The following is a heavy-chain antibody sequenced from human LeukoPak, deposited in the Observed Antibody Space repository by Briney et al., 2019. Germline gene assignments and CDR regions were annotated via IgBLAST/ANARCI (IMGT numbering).Heavy chain of an antibody. Sequence: PTGRSLRLSCAASGFTFSSYGLNWVRQTPGKGLEWVAFIRYDGSNKYYADSVKGRFTMSRDNSKNTLYLQMNSLRPEDTAVYYCAKESESYDSSGSTLDYWGQGNLVTVSS. J-gene: IGHJ4*02. CDR3: AKESESYDSSGSTLDY. D-gene: IGHD3-22*01. V-gene: IGHV3-30*02. CDR2: IRYDGSNK. CDR1: GFTFSSYG.